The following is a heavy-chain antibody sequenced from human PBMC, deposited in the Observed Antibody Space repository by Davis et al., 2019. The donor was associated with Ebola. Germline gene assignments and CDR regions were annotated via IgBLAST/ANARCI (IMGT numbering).Heavy chain of an antibody. CDR1: GFTVSTYY. CDR2: INSGSST. D-gene: IGHD2-15*01. Sequence: PGGSLRLSCAASGFTVSTYYMGWVRQAPGKGLEWVSVINSGSSTYYADSVKGRFTISRDNSKNTLYLQMNSLRVEDTAVYYCASSVATPGAYDIWGQGTMVTVSS. J-gene: IGHJ3*02. CDR3: ASSVATPGAYDI. V-gene: IGHV3-66*01.